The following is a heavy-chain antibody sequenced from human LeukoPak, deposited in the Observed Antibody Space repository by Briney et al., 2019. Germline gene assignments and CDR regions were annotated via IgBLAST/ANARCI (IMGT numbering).Heavy chain of an antibody. D-gene: IGHD5-18*01. V-gene: IGHV3-53*01. J-gene: IGHJ5*02. CDR3: ARGRGYSQSNWVDP. Sequence: GGSLRLSCAASGFTVSRSYMIWARQAPGKGLEWVSVIYSGGTTYYADSVKGRFTISRDNSKNTLYLQMNSLRAEDTAVYYCARGRGYSQSNWVDPWGQGTMVTVSA. CDR2: IYSGGTT. CDR1: GFTVSRSY.